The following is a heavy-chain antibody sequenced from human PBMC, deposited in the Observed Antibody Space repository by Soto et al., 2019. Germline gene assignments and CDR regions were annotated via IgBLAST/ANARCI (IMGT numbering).Heavy chain of an antibody. D-gene: IGHD3-3*01. CDR1: GGSISSSSYY. CDR3: ARHPSDITIFGYWFDP. V-gene: IGHV4-39*01. CDR2: IYYSGST. J-gene: IGHJ5*02. Sequence: QLQLQESGPGLVKPSETLSLTCTVSGGSISSSSYYWGWIRQPPGKGLEWIGSIYYSGSTYYNPPLKSRVTISVDTSKNQFSLKLSSVTAADTAVYYGARHPSDITIFGYWFDPWGQGTLVTVSS.